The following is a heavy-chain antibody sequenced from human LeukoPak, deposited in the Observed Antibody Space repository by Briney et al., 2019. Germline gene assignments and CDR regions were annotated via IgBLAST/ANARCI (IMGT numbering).Heavy chain of an antibody. CDR2: ISYDGSNK. J-gene: IGHJ6*02. D-gene: IGHD5-12*01. V-gene: IGHV3-30*03. CDR1: GFTFSSYG. CDR3: ARDGYIVATTRPYYYGMDV. Sequence: GRSLRLSCAASGFTFSSYGMHWVRQAPGKGLEWVAVISYDGSNKYYADSVKGRFTISRDNSKNTLYLQMNSLRAEDTAVYYCARDGYIVATTRPYYYGMDVWGQGTTVTVSS.